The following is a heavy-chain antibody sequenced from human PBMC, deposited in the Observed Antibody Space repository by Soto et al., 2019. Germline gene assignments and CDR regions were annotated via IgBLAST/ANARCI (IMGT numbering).Heavy chain of an antibody. J-gene: IGHJ4*02. V-gene: IGHV3-53*01. CDR3: ARVSKSSSWYPGGYFDY. D-gene: IGHD6-13*01. CDR2: IYSGGSA. Sequence: PSWSLRLCCAASGFTVSSNYMSWVRQAPGKGLKWVSLIYSGGSAYYADSVKGRFTISRDNSKNTLYLQMNSLRAEDTAVYYCARVSKSSSWYPGGYFDYWGQGTLVTVSS. CDR1: GFTVSSNY.